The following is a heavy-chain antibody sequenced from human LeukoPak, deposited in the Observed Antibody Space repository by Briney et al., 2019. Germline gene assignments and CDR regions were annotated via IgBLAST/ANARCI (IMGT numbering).Heavy chain of an antibody. CDR3: ARDVRRITIFGVVIKAFDI. CDR2: IYYSGST. J-gene: IGHJ3*02. CDR1: GGSISSGDYY. D-gene: IGHD3-3*01. Sequence: PSETLSLTCTVSGGSISSGDYYWSWIRQPPGKGLEWIGYIYYSGSTYYNPSLKSRVTISVDTSKNHFSLTLSSVTAADTAVYYCARDVRRITIFGVVIKAFDIWGQGTMVTVSS. V-gene: IGHV4-30-4*08.